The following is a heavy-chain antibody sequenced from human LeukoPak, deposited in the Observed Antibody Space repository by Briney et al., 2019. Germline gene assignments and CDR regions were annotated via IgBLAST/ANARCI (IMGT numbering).Heavy chain of an antibody. CDR3: AKAYYYDSSGYYPLWDY. CDR2: ISGSGGST. V-gene: IGHV3-23*01. J-gene: IGHJ4*02. D-gene: IGHD3-22*01. Sequence: GGSLRLSCAASGFTFSSYAMSWVRQAPGKGLEWVSTISGSGGSTYYADSLKGRFTISRDNSKNTLYLQMNSLRAEDTAVYYCAKAYYYDSSGYYPLWDYWGQGTLVTVSA. CDR1: GFTFSSYA.